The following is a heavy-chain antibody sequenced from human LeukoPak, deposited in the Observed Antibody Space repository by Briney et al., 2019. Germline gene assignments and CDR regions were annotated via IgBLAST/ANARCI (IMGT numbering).Heavy chain of an antibody. D-gene: IGHD5-18*01. CDR2: IIPIFGTA. CDR3: ARDQHGGYSYGD. CDR1: GYTFTSYY. Sequence: SVKVSCKASGYTFTSYYMHWVRQAPGQGLEWMGGIIPIFGTANYAQKFQGRVTITADESTSTAYMELSSLRSEDTAVYYCARDQHGGYSYGDWGQGTLVTVSS. J-gene: IGHJ4*02. V-gene: IGHV1-69*13.